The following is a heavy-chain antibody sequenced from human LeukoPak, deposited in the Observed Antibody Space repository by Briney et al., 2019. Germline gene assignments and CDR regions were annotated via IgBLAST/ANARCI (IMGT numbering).Heavy chain of an antibody. V-gene: IGHV1-18*01. D-gene: IGHD3-22*01. CDR1: GYTFTSYG. CDR3: ASPAHYYDSREMGY. Sequence: ASVKVSCKASGYTFTSYGISWVRQAPGQGLEWMGWISAYNGNTNYAQKLQGRVTITTDTSTSTAYMELRSLRSDDTAVYYCASPAHYYDSREMGYWGQGTLVTVSS. CDR2: ISAYNGNT. J-gene: IGHJ4*02.